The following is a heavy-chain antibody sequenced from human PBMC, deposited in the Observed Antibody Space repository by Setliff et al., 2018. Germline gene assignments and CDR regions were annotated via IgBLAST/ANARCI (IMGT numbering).Heavy chain of an antibody. V-gene: IGHV1-2*02. CDR3: ARSGSGVHYYYMDV. J-gene: IGHJ6*03. CDR2: INPNSGGT. Sequence: GASVKVSCKASGYTFTGYYMHWVRQAPGQGLEWMGWINPNSGGTNYAQKFQGRVTMTRDTSISTAYMELRSLRSDDTAVYYCARSGSGVHYYYMDVWGKGTTVTVSS. CDR1: GYTFTGYY. D-gene: IGHD7-27*01.